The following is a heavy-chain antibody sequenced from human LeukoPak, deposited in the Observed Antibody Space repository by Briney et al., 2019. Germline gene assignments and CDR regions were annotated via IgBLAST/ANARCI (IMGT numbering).Heavy chain of an antibody. CDR1: GFTFNSYS. CDR2: ISSSSGYI. V-gene: IGHV3-21*01. CDR3: AAGRLADILASSDAFDI. J-gene: IGHJ3*02. Sequence: GGSLRLSCAASGFTFNSYSMNWVRQTPGKGLEWVSSISSSSGYINYADSVKGRFTVSRDNAKNPLYLQMNSLRAEDTAVYYCAAGRLADILASSDAFDIWGQGTMVTVSS. D-gene: IGHD2-2*01.